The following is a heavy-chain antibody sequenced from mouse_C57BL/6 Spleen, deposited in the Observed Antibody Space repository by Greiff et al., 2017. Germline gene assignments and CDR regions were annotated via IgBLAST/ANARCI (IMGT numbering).Heavy chain of an antibody. CDR3: ARGSSGYLYFDD. D-gene: IGHD3-2*02. CDR1: GYTFTSYW. V-gene: IGHV1-64*01. J-gene: IGHJ2*01. CDR2: IHPNSGST. Sequence: QVQLQQPGAELVKPGASVKLSCKASGYTFTSYWMHWVKQRPGQGLEWIGMIHPNSGSTNYNEKFKSKATLTVDKSSSTAYMQLSSLTSEDSAVYYCARGSSGYLYFDDWGQGTTLTVSS.